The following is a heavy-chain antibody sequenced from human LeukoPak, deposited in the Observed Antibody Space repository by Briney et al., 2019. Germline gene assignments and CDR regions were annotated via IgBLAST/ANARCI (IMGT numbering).Heavy chain of an antibody. V-gene: IGHV3-30*02. J-gene: IGHJ6*03. D-gene: IGHD3-10*01. CDR2: TRYDGSNK. CDR1: GFTFSSYG. CDR3: AKGGYGSGSYYLIYYMDV. Sequence: GGSLRLSCAASGFTFSSYGMHWVRQAPGKGLEWVAFTRYDGSNKYYADSVKGRFTISRDNSKNTLYLQMNSLRAEDTAVYYCAKGGYGSGSYYLIYYMDVWGKGTTVTISS.